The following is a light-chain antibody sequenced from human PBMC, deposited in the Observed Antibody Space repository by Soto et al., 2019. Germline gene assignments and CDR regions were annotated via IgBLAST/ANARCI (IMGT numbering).Light chain of an antibody. Sequence: QSALTQPRSVSGSPGQSVTISCTGASSDVGDSNYVSWYQQHPGKAPKLMIYDVTKRPSGVPDRFSGSKSGNTASLTISGLQAEDEADYYCCSYAGGSYVFGTGTKVTVL. V-gene: IGLV2-11*01. CDR3: CSYAGGSYV. CDR2: DVT. J-gene: IGLJ1*01. CDR1: SSDVGDSNY.